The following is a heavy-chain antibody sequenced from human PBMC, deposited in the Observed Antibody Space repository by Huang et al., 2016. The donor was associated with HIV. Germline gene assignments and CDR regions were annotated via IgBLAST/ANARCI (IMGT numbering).Heavy chain of an antibody. CDR2: IRFDGNKK. V-gene: IGHV3-30*02. CDR1: GLTFSTFG. J-gene: IGHJ4*02. CDR3: AKGGAGYHNGPEY. D-gene: IGHD2-8*01. Sequence: QVRLVESGGGVVQPGGSLTLSCEASGLTFSTFGMHWVRQAPSKGWEWVAHIRFDGNKKVYEESLKGRFTIFRENSKNTVYLEMNSLTGEDTAMYFCAKGGAGYHNGPEYWGQGTQVIVS.